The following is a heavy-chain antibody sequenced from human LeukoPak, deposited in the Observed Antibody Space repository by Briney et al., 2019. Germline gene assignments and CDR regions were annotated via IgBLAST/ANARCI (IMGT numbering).Heavy chain of an antibody. Sequence: PGGSLRLSCAASGFTFDDYAMHWVRQAPGKGLEWVSLISGDGGSTYYADSVKGRFTISRDNSKNSLYLQMNSLRTEGTALYYCAKATYYDFWSGYYTGGYYFDYWGQGTLVTVSS. D-gene: IGHD3-3*01. CDR1: GFTFDDYA. V-gene: IGHV3-43*02. CDR3: AKATYYDFWSGYYTGGYYFDY. J-gene: IGHJ4*02. CDR2: ISGDGGST.